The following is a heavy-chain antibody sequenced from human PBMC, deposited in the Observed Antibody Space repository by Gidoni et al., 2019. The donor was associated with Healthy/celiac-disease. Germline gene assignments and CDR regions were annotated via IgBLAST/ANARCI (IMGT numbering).Heavy chain of an antibody. V-gene: IGHV3-23*01. CDR1: GFTFSSYA. CDR2: IRGSGGST. CDR3: AKDGGSGWYWFDP. Sequence: EVQLLESGGGLVQPGGSLRLSCAASGFTFSSYAMSWVRQAPGKGLGWVSAIRGSGGSTYYADSVKGRFTISRDNSKNTLYLQMNSLRAEDTAVYYCAKDGGSGWYWFDPWGQGTLVTVSS. D-gene: IGHD6-19*01. J-gene: IGHJ5*02.